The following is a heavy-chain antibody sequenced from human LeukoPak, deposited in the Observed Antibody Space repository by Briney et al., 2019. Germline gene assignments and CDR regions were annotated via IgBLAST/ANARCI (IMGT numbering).Heavy chain of an antibody. CDR1: GLTVSSNY. CDR2: VYSGGDI. D-gene: IGHD6-6*01. J-gene: IGHJ4*02. V-gene: IGHV3-53*01. CDR3: ARVDSSSSSYY. Sequence: GGSLRLSCAASGLTVSSNYMSWVRQAPGKGLEWVSVVYSGGDIYYAHSVRGRFTISRDSSKNTLYLQMNSLRVEDTAVYYCARVDSSSSSYYWGQGTLVTVSS.